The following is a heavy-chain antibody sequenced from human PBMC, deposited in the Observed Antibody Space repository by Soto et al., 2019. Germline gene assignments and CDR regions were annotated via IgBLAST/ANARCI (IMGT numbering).Heavy chain of an antibody. J-gene: IGHJ6*03. CDR3: AKDPHMNFYYYRDV. D-gene: IGHD3-3*01. CDR1: GFTFSSYA. CDR2: ISGGGGST. Sequence: GGSLRLSCSASGFTFSSYAMTWVRQAPGKGLEWVSTISGGGGSTNYADSVKGRFTISRDNSKNTLYLQMNSLRAEDTAVYHCAKDPHMNFYYYRDVGGKGTTVTVSS. V-gene: IGHV3-23*01.